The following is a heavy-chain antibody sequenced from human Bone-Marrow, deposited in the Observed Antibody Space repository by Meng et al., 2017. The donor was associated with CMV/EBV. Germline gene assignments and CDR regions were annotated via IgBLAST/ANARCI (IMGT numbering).Heavy chain of an antibody. J-gene: IGHJ6*02. V-gene: IGHV1-2*02. CDR1: GYTFTGQF. Sequence: ASVKVSCKASGYTFTGQFMHWVRQAPGQGLEWMGWINPNSGGTNYAQKFQGRVTMTRDTSISTAYMELSRLRSDDTAVYYCATDSIYCSSTSCHPRYYYYYGMDVWGQGTTVTVSS. D-gene: IGHD2-2*01. CDR2: INPNSGGT. CDR3: ATDSIYCSSTSCHPRYYYYYGMDV.